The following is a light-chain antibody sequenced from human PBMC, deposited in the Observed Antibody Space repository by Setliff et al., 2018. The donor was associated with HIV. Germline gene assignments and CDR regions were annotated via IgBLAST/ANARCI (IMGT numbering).Light chain of an antibody. V-gene: IGKV1-12*01. CDR3: QQPASFPIT. CDR1: QNMDRW. CDR2: AAS. J-gene: IGKJ5*01. Sequence: DIQMTQSPSFVSASVGDRVTITCRPSQNMDRWLAWYQQKAGKAPNLLVYAASKSRSGVPSRFSGSDSGTDFTLTISSLQPEDSATYYCQQPASFPITFGQGTRLEIK.